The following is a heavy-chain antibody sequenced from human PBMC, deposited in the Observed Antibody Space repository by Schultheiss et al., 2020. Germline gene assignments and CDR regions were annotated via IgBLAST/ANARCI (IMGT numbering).Heavy chain of an antibody. D-gene: IGHD5-12*01. CDR3: ARVEGYSGYDYFDY. V-gene: IGHV4-30-4*08. CDR2: INHSGST. Sequence: SETLSLTCTVSGGSISSGGYYWSWIRQPPGKGLEWIGEINHSGSTNYNPSLKSRVTMSVDTSKNQFSLKLSSVTAADTAVYYCARVEGYSGYDYFDYWGQGTLVTVSS. J-gene: IGHJ4*02. CDR1: GGSISSGGYY.